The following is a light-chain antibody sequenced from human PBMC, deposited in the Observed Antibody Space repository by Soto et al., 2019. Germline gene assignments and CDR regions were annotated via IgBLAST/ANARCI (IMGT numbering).Light chain of an antibody. CDR3: QQAKSFPPG. V-gene: IGKV1-12*01. J-gene: IGKJ5*01. CDR2: AAS. CDR1: QGISSW. Sequence: DIQMTQSPSSVSASVGDRVTITCRASQGISSWLAWYQQKPGKAPKLLIYAASSLQSGVPSRFRGSGSGTDLALTISRRPPEEFSTYYCQQAKSFPPGFGQGTRLEI.